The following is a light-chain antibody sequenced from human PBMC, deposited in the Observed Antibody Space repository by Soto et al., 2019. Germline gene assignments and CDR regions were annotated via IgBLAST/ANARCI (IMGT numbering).Light chain of an antibody. CDR2: DAS. V-gene: IGKV3-11*01. J-gene: IGKJ4*01. Sequence: EIVLTQSPATLSLSPGDRATLSCRASQGISRFLAWYQQKPGQVPRLLIYDASSRAVGVPSRFSGSVSGTDFTLTISGLEPEDFAMYYCHQRAHWPLSFGGGTKIEIK. CDR3: HQRAHWPLS. CDR1: QGISRF.